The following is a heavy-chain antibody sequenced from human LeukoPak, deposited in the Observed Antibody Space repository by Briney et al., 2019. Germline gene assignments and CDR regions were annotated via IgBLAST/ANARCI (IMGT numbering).Heavy chain of an antibody. V-gene: IGHV3-7*01. CDR2: IKQDGSEK. CDR1: GFSFSSYW. D-gene: IGHD1-26*01. CDR3: ARYRVGATRYYFDY. J-gene: IGHJ4*02. Sequence: GGSLRLSCAASGFSFSSYWISWVRQAPGKGLEWVANIKQDGSEKYYVDSVKGRFTISRDNAKNSLYLQMNSLRAEDTAVYYCARYRVGATRYYFDYWGQGTLVTVSS.